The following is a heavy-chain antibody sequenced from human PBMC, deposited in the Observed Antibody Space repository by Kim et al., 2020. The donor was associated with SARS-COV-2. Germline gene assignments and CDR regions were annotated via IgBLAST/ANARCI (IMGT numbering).Heavy chain of an antibody. V-gene: IGHV4-59*01. CDR1: GGSISSYY. D-gene: IGHD3-22*01. CDR3: ARLSGYYYPPFDY. J-gene: IGHJ4*02. Sequence: SETLSLTCTVSGGSISSYYWSWIRQPPGKGLEWIGYIYYSWSTNYNPSLKSRVTISVDTSKNQFSLKLSSVTAADTAVYYCARLSGYYYPPFDYWGQGTLVTVSS. CDR2: IYYSWST.